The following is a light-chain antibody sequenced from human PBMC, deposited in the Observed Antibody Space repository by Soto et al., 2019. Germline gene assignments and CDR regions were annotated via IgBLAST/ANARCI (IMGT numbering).Light chain of an antibody. Sequence: LAQPASVSGSPGQSITISCTGSSRDIAGYNYVSWYQQHPGKIPKLMIYEVSNRPSGVSNRFSGSKSGNTASLTISGLQAEDEADYYCSSYSSTSSSTLVGFGTGTKV. CDR1: SRDIAGYNY. J-gene: IGLJ1*01. V-gene: IGLV2-14*01. CDR2: EVS. CDR3: SSYSSTSSSTLVG.